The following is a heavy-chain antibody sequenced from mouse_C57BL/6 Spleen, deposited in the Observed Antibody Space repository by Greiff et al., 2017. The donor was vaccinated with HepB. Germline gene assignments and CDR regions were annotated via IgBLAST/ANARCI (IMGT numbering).Heavy chain of an antibody. D-gene: IGHD1-1*01. V-gene: IGHV1-69*01. J-gene: IGHJ2*01. CDR2: IDPSDSYT. CDR1: GYTFTSYW. CDR3: ALGRVYFDY. Sequence: LQPGAELVMPGASVKLSCKASGYTFTSYWMHWVKQRPGQGLEWIGEIDPSDSYTNYNQKFKGKSTLTVDKSSSTAYMQLSSLTSEDSAVYYCALGRVYFDYWGQGTTLTVSS.